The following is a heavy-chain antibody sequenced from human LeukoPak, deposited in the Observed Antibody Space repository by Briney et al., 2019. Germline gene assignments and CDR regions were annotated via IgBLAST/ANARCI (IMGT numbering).Heavy chain of an antibody. CDR3: ARKDYDRGYFDY. V-gene: IGHV4-4*02. CDR2: MYHSGST. D-gene: IGHD3-22*01. CDR1: GGSISSSNW. Sequence: PSGTLSLTCAVSGGSISSSNWWSWVRQPPGKGLEWIGEMYHSGSTNYNASLKSRVTISVDKSTNQFSLKVSSVTAADTAVYYCARKDYDRGYFDYWGQGTLVTVSS. J-gene: IGHJ4*02.